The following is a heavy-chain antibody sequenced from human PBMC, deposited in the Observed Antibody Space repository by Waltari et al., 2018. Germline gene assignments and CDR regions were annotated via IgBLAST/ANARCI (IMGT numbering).Heavy chain of an antibody. D-gene: IGHD3-3*01. CDR2: INHYGRT. CDR1: GGSISGYY. Sequence: QVQLQQWGAGVLKPSEPLSLSCAAYGGSISGYYWGWIRQSPGQGLEWIGEINHYGRTNYNPSLKSRFTISVDTSKNQFFLILNSVTAADTATYFCARQSISFFGVVQNWFDPWGQGSLVTVSS. J-gene: IGHJ5*02. CDR3: ARQSISFFGVVQNWFDP. V-gene: IGHV4-34*02.